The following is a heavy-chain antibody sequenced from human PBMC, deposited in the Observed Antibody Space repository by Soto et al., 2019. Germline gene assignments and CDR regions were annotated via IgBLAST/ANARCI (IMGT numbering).Heavy chain of an antibody. CDR3: ARTRCISTSCYAWDVYYYYCMDV. Sequence: QVQLVQSGAEVKKPGSSVKVSCKASGGTFSSYAISWVRQAPGQGLEWMGGIIPIFGTANYAQKFQGRVTITADESTSTAYMELSSLRSEDTAVYYCARTRCISTSCYAWDVYYYYCMDVWGQGSTVTVSS. D-gene: IGHD2-2*01. CDR2: IIPIFGTA. V-gene: IGHV1-69*01. J-gene: IGHJ6*02. CDR1: GGTFSSYA.